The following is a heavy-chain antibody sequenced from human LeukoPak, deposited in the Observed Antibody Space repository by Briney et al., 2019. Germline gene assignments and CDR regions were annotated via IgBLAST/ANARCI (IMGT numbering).Heavy chain of an antibody. Sequence: GGSLRLSCAASGFTFSSYEMNWVRQAPGKGLEWVAFIRYDGSNKYYADSVKGRFTISRDNSKNTLYLQMNSLGAEDTAVYYCAKAGSSSSYMDVWGKGTTVTISS. J-gene: IGHJ6*03. CDR1: GFTFSSYE. CDR3: AKAGSSSSYMDV. D-gene: IGHD6-13*01. V-gene: IGHV3-30*02. CDR2: IRYDGSNK.